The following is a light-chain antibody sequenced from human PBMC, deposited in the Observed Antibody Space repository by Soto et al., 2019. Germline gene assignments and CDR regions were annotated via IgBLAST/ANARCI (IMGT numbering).Light chain of an antibody. J-gene: IGKJ5*01. CDR2: DAS. CDR3: QQRIHWPPQIT. CDR1: QSVFNY. Sequence: EIVLTQSPATLSLSPVERATLSCRASQSVFNYLAWYQHQPGQAPSLLIYDASKRATGIPARFSGSGSVTDFTLTINSLEPEDFAVYYCQQRIHWPPQITFGQGTRLENK. V-gene: IGKV3-11*01.